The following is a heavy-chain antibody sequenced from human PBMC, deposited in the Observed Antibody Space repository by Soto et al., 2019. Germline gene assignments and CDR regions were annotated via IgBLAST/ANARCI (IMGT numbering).Heavy chain of an antibody. D-gene: IGHD3-9*01. CDR3: ARSSLTDYYIGGPGRFDP. J-gene: IGHJ5*02. Sequence: GESLKISCRGSGYSFTNYWIGWVRQMPGEGLEWMGTIYPGDSETRYSPSFQGQVTISADKSINTAYLQWTSLKASDTGMYYCARSSLTDYYIGGPGRFDPWGQGTLVTVSS. V-gene: IGHV5-51*01. CDR1: GYSFTNYW. CDR2: IYPGDSET.